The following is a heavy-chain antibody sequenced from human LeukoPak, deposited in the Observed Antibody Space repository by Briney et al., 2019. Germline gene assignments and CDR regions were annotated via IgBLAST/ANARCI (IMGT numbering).Heavy chain of an antibody. D-gene: IGHD1-26*01. Sequence: SETLSLTCTVSGGSISSSSYYWGWIRQPPGKGLEWIGSIYYSGSTYYNPSLKSRATISVDTSKNQFSLKLSSVTAADTAVYYCASLQGGATVLDNSFDYWGQGTLVTVSS. CDR1: GGSISSSSYY. V-gene: IGHV4-39*01. CDR3: ASLQGGATVLDNSFDY. J-gene: IGHJ4*02. CDR2: IYYSGST.